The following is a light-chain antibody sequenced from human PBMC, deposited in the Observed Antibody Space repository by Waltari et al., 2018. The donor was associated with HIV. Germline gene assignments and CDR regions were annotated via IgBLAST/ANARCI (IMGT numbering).Light chain of an antibody. V-gene: IGLV2-11*01. CDR1: SSDVGGYNY. Sequence: SALTQPRSVSGSPGQSVTISCTGTSSDVGGYNYVSWYQQNPGKAPKFIIYDVTKRPSGVPDRFSGSKSGNTASLTISGLQAEDEADYYCCSYAGNYPVLFGGGTKLTVL. J-gene: IGLJ3*02. CDR2: DVT. CDR3: CSYAGNYPVL.